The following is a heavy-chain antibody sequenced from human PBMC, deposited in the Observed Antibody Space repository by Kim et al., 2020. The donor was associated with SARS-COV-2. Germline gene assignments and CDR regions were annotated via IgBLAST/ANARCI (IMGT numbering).Heavy chain of an antibody. D-gene: IGHD3-3*02. V-gene: IGHV1-18*01. Sequence: NTNYAQKLQGRVTMTTDTSTSTAYMELRSLRSDDTAVYYCARGILGHLDYWGQGTLVTVSS. CDR3: ARGILGHLDY. J-gene: IGHJ4*02. CDR2: NT.